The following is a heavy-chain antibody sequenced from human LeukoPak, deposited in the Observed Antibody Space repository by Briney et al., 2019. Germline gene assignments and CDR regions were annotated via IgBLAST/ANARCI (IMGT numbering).Heavy chain of an antibody. CDR3: ARDLGTSGWYTFDF. CDR1: GDSVSSKNGA. J-gene: IGHJ4*02. V-gene: IGHV6-1*01. D-gene: IGHD6-19*01. Sequence: SQTLSLTCAISGDSVSSKNGAWNWIRQSPSRGLEWLGRTYYRCKWYDDYTDSVKGRITISTDTSKNQFSLHVYSVTPEDTAVYYCARDLGTSGWYTFDFWGQGTLVTVSS. CDR2: TYYRCKWYD.